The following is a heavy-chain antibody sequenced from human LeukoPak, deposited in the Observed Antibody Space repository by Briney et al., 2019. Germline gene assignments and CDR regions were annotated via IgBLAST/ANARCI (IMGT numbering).Heavy chain of an antibody. CDR1: GFTVSSSY. V-gene: IGHV3-53*01. J-gene: IGHJ4*02. CDR3: ARASAWAPFDY. D-gene: IGHD2-2*01. CDR2: IYSSGST. Sequence: GGSLRLSCAASGFTVSSSYMSWVRQAPGKGLEWVSVIYSSGSTYYADSVKGRFTISRDSSKNALFLQMNSLRAEDTAVYYCARASAWAPFDYWGQGTLVTVSS.